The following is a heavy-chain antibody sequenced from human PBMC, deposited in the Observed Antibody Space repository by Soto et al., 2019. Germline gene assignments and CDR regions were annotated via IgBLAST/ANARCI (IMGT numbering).Heavy chain of an antibody. V-gene: IGHV3-48*02. D-gene: IGHD6-6*01. CDR3: ARDLRRIAARPSSFDY. CDR2: ISSSSSTI. CDR1: GFTFSSYS. Sequence: GGSLRLSCAASGFTFSSYSMNWVRQAPGKGLEWVSYISSSSSTIYYADSVKGRFTISRDNAKNSLYLQMNSLRDEDTAVYYCARDLRRIAARPSSFDYWGQGTLVTVSS. J-gene: IGHJ4*02.